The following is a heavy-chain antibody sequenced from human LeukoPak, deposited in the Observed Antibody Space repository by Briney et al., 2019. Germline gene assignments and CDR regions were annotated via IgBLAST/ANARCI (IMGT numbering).Heavy chain of an antibody. Sequence: SETLSLTCTVSGGSISSSSYYWGWIRQPPGKGLEWIGSIYYSGSTYYNPSLKSRVTISVDTSKNQFSLKLSSVTAADTAVYYCASARATFSGYSYGYYFDYWGQGTLVTVSS. J-gene: IGHJ4*02. V-gene: IGHV4-39*07. CDR2: IYYSGST. CDR3: ASARATFSGYSYGYYFDY. CDR1: GGSISSSSYY. D-gene: IGHD5-18*01.